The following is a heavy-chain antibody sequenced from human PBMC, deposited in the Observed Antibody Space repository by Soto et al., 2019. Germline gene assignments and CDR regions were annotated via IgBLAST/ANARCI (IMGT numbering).Heavy chain of an antibody. J-gene: IGHJ6*03. V-gene: IGHV1-3*01. Sequence: GASVKVSCKASGYTFTSYAMHWVRQAPGQRLEWMGWINAGNGNTKYSQKFQGRVTITRDTSASTAYMELSSLRSEDTAVYYCARNGVPAAMIRWYYYYYMDVWGKGTTVTVSS. CDR3: ARNGVPAAMIRWYYYYYMDV. CDR1: GYTFTSYA. CDR2: INAGNGNT. D-gene: IGHD2-2*01.